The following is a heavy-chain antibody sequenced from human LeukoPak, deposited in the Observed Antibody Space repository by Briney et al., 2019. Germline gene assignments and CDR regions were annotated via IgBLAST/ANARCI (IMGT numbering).Heavy chain of an antibody. J-gene: IGHJ5*02. V-gene: IGHV1-69*13. CDR3: ARGGDYDRYNWFDP. CDR2: IIPIFGTA. Sequence: SVKVSCKASGGTFSSYAISWVRQAPGQGLEWMGGIIPIFGTANYAQKFQGRVTITADESTSTAYMELSSLRSEDTAVYYCARGGDYDRYNWFDPWGQGTLVTVSS. CDR1: GGTFSSYA. D-gene: IGHD3-22*01.